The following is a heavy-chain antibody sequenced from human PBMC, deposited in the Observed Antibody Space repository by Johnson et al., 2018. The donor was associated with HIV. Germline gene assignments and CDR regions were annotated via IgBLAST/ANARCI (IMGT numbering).Heavy chain of an antibody. CDR3: ARELGDSSSNEAGDI. J-gene: IGHJ3*02. CDR2: ISYDGSNK. Sequence: QVQLVESGGGVVQPGRSLRLSCASSGFTFRSYAMHWVRQAPGKGLEWVAVISYDGSNKYYAASVKGRLTISRDNSKNTLYLQMNSLRAEYTPCYSCARELGDSSSNEAGDIWGQGTMVTVSS. V-gene: IGHV3-30*04. D-gene: IGHD6-13*01. CDR1: GFTFRSYA.